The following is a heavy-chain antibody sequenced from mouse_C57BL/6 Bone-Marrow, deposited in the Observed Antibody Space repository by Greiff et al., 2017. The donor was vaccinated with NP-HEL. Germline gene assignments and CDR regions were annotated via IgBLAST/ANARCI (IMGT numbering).Heavy chain of an antibody. CDR1: GYSITSGYY. V-gene: IGHV3-6*01. Sequence: VQLKESGPGLVKPSQSLSLTCSVTGYSITSGYYWNWIRQFPGNKLEWMGYISYDGSNNYNPSLKNRISITRDTSKNQFFLKLNSVTTEDTATYYCARGGYDGYYAFAYWGQGTLVTVSA. D-gene: IGHD2-3*01. CDR3: ARGGYDGYYAFAY. CDR2: ISYDGSN. J-gene: IGHJ3*01.